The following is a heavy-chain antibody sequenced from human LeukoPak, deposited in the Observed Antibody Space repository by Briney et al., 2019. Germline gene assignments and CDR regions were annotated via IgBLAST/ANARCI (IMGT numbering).Heavy chain of an antibody. V-gene: IGHV3-23*01. J-gene: IGHJ1*01. CDR2: ISGSGGST. CDR1: GFTFNSYS. Sequence: GGPLRLSCAASGFTFNSYSMSWVRQAPGKGLEWVSAISGSGGSTYYADSVRGRFSISRDNSKDTLYLQMSSLRAEDTAVYYCVKGVSGAYSKYFQYWGQGTLVTVSS. D-gene: IGHD2-15*01. CDR3: VKGVSGAYSKYFQY.